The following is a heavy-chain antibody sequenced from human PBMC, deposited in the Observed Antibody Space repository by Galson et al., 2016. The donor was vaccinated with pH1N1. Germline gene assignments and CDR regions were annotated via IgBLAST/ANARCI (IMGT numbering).Heavy chain of an antibody. CDR2: IYYTGRT. D-gene: IGHD1-1*01. Sequence: TLSLTCSVSGGSMNSADYYRSWIRQPPGKGLEWIGYIYYTGRTYYNASLESRLTISIDTSKSQFSLRLSAVTAADTALSYCFRYKCWVGPLGYWGQGILVTVFS. J-gene: IGHJ4*02. CDR1: GGSMNSADYY. V-gene: IGHV4-30-4*08. CDR3: FRYKCWVGPLGY.